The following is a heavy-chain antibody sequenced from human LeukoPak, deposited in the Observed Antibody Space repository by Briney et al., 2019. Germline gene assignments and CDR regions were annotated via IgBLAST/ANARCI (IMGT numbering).Heavy chain of an antibody. CDR3: AKCMAEPGTCYFDY. Sequence: GGSLRLSCAASGFTFSSYAMTWVRQAPGKGLEWVSSISGSGGNTYYADSVKGRFTISRDNSKNTLYLQMNNVGAEDTALYYCAKCMAEPGTCYFDYWRQGTLVTVSS. CDR2: ISGSGGNT. D-gene: IGHD6-13*01. V-gene: IGHV3-23*01. CDR1: GFTFSSYA. J-gene: IGHJ4*02.